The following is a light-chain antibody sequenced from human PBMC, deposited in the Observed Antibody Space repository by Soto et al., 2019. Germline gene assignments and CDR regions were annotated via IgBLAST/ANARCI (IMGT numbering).Light chain of an antibody. CDR1: QSISSW. CDR3: QQYNSYPT. J-gene: IGKJ1*01. Sequence: DIEMTQSPSTLSASVGGRVTITCRASQSISSWLAWYQQKPGKAPKILIYKASSLESGVPSRFSGSGSGTEFTLTISSLQPDDFATYYCQQYNSYPTFGQGTKVDIK. V-gene: IGKV1-5*03. CDR2: KAS.